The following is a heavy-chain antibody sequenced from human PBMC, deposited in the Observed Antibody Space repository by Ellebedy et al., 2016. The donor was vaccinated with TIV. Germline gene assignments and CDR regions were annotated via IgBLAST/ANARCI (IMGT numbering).Heavy chain of an antibody. CDR1: GFTFSSYW. Sequence: GESLKISXAASGFTFSSYWMHWVRQAPGKGLVWVSRINSDGSSTSYADSVKGRFTISRDNAKNTLYLQMNSLRAEDTALYYCAKNGPGYSYELDYWGQGTLVTVSS. CDR2: INSDGSST. V-gene: IGHV3-74*01. J-gene: IGHJ4*02. CDR3: AKNGPGYSYELDY. D-gene: IGHD5-18*01.